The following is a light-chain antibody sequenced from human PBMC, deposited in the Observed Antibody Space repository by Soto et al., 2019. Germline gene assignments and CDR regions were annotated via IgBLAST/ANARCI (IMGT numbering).Light chain of an antibody. J-gene: IGKJ3*01. CDR2: AAS. CDR3: QQTNPFPFT. Sequence: DIQMTQSPSSVSASVGDRVTITCRASQGIGIWLAWYQQRPGKAPKLLIYAASSLQSGVPSRFSGSGSGTDFTLTISSLQPEDFATYHCQQTNPFPFTFGPGTKVDIK. CDR1: QGIGIW. V-gene: IGKV1-12*01.